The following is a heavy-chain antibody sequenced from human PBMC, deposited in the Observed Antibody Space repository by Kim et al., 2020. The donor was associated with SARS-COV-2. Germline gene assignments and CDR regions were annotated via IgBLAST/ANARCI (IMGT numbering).Heavy chain of an antibody. V-gene: IGHV4-34*01. D-gene: IGHD3-16*02. CDR3: ARAGITFGGVIVRYYYYYG. J-gene: IGHJ6*01. Sequence: SETLSLTCAVYGGSFSGYYWSWIRQPPGKGLEWIGEINHSGSTNYNPSLKSRVTISVDTSKNQFSLKLSSVTAADTAVYYCARAGITFGGVIVRYYYYYG. CDR1: GGSFSGYY. CDR2: INHSGST.